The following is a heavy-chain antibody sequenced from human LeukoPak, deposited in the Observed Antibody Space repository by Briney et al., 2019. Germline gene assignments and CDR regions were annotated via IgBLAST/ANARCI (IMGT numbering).Heavy chain of an antibody. D-gene: IGHD3-10*01. V-gene: IGHV4-4*02. Sequence: GTLSLTCAVSGGSISSSNWWSWVRQPPGKGLEWIGEIYRSGNTNYNVSLESRVTISVDKSKNQFSLKLSSVTAADTAVYYCARYYYGSGRAYGMDVWGQGTTVTVSS. CDR1: GGSISSSNW. CDR3: ARYYYGSGRAYGMDV. CDR2: IYRSGNT. J-gene: IGHJ6*02.